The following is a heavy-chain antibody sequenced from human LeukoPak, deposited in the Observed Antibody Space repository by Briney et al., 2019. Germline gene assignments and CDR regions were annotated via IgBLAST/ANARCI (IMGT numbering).Heavy chain of an antibody. CDR2: ISSSGSTI. D-gene: IGHD3-22*01. CDR3: ARDAVRYDSSGYYYY. CDR1: GFTFSSYA. J-gene: IGHJ4*02. V-gene: IGHV3-11*04. Sequence: PGGSLRLSCAASGFTFSSYAMSWIRQAPGKGLEWVSYISSSGSTIYYADSVKGRFTISRDNAKNSLYLQMNSLRAEDTAVYYCARDAVRYDSSGYYYYWGQGTLVTVSS.